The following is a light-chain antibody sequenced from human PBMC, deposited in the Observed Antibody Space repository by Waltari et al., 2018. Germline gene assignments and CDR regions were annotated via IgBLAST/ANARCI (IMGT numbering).Light chain of an antibody. CDR3: ATWDDTLSAPV. J-gene: IGLJ3*02. CDR2: AND. V-gene: IGLV1-44*01. CDR1: NSGVGQHS. Sequence: QSTLTQPPSASATPGQKVFISCSGGNSGVGQHSVHWYQRLPGTAPKLLIFANDQRPSGVSDRFSASKSGDSASLVISALQSDDEGDYFCATWDDTLSAPVFGGGTRVTVL.